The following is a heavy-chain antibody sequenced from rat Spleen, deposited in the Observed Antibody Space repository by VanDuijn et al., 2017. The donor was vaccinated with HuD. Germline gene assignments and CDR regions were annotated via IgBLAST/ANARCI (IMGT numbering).Heavy chain of an antibody. V-gene: IGHV5-27*01. J-gene: IGHJ2*01. CDR2: ITNSGGST. D-gene: IGHD1-4*01. Sequence: EVQLVESGGGLVQPGRSLKLSCAASGFTFSNYGMAWVRQAPTKGLEWVASITNSGGSTYYRDSVKGRFTISRDNAKSTLYLQMDSLRSEDTATYYCTTLYPYWGQGVMVTVSS. CDR1: GFTFSNYG. CDR3: TTLYPY.